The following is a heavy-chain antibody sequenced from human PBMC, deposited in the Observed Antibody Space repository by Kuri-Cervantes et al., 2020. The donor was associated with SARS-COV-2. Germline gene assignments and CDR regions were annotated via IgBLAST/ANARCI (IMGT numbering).Heavy chain of an antibody. D-gene: IGHD1-7*01. CDR1: GNTFDTDA. CDR3: ASLRPNYNWNYEEGPRYYYYMDV. V-gene: IGHV3-23*01. CDR2: IDKSGDIT. J-gene: IGHJ6*03. Sequence: GESLKISCVVSGNTFDTDAMFWVRRTPEKGLECVAAIDKSGDITFYADSVKGRFTISRDNAKNSLYLQMNSLRAEDTAVYYCASLRPNYNWNYEEGPRYYYYMDVWGKGTMVTVSS.